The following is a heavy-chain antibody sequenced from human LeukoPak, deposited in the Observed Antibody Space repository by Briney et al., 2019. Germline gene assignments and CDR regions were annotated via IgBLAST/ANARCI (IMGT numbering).Heavy chain of an antibody. D-gene: IGHD4-17*01. V-gene: IGHV3-11*04. CDR1: GFTFSDYY. CDR2: ISSSGSTI. J-gene: IGHJ3*02. CDR3: VTMTTVTSDAFDI. Sequence: GGSLRLSCAASGFTFSDYYMSWIRQAPGKGLEWVTYISSSGSTIYYADSVKGRFTLSRDNAKNSQYLQMNSLRAEDTAVYYCVTMTTVTSDAFDIWGRGTMVTVSS.